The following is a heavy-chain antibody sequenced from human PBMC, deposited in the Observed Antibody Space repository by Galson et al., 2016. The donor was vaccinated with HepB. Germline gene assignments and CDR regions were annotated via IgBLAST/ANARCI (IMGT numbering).Heavy chain of an antibody. Sequence: SLRLSCAASGFTFSTYSMHWVRQAPGKGLEWVAVISYDGNSKYSADSVQGRFTISRDNSQNTLYLQMNSLRPEDTAVYYCARVPTGADWYFDLWGRGTLVTVSS. CDR1: GFTFSTYS. CDR2: ISYDGNSK. J-gene: IGHJ2*01. V-gene: IGHV3-30-3*01. CDR3: ARVPTGADWYFDL. D-gene: IGHD7-27*01.